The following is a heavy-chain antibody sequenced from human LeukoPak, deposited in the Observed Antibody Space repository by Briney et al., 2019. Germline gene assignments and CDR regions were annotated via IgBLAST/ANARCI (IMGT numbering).Heavy chain of an antibody. Sequence: QPGGSLRLSCAASGFTFSSYAMSWVRQAPGKGLEWVSYISSSGSTIYYADSVKGRFTISRDNAKNSLYLQMNSLRAEDTAVYYCAREGVRGGIDYWGQGTLVTVSS. J-gene: IGHJ4*02. D-gene: IGHD6-25*01. CDR3: AREGVRGGIDY. CDR1: GFTFSSYA. CDR2: ISSSGSTI. V-gene: IGHV3-48*04.